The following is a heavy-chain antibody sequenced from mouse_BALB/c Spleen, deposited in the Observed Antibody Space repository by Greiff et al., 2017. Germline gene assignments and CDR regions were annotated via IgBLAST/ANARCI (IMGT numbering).Heavy chain of an antibody. Sequence: QVQLQQSGAELARPGASVKLSCKASGYTFTSYWMQWVKQRPGQGLEWIGAIYPGDGDTRYTQKFKGKATLTADKSSSTAYMQLSSLASEDSAVYYCARYGGFYAMDYWGQGTSVTVSS. CDR2: IYPGDGDT. CDR3: ARYGGFYAMDY. J-gene: IGHJ4*01. CDR1: GYTFTSYW. V-gene: IGHV1-87*01. D-gene: IGHD1-2*01.